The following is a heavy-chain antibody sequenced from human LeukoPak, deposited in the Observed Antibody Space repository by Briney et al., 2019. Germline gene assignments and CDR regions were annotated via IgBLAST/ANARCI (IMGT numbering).Heavy chain of an antibody. CDR2: IYYSGST. CDR1: GGSISSGDYY. Sequence: SETLSLTCTVSGGSISSGDYYWSSIRQPPGKGLEWIGYIYYSGSTYYNPSLKSRVTISVDTSKNQFSLKLSSVTAADTAVYYCARDPSTGNRITAPLRDYWGQGTLVTVSS. CDR3: ARDPSTGNRITAPLRDY. D-gene: IGHD1-1*01. V-gene: IGHV4-30-4*01. J-gene: IGHJ4*02.